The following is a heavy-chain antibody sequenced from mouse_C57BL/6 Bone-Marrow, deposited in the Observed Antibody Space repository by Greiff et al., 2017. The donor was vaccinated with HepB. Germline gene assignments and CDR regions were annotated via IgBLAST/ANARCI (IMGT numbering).Heavy chain of an antibody. CDR2: IDPSDSYT. J-gene: IGHJ1*03. CDR1: GYTFTSYW. CDR3: ARGGVYYGSPGFEV. V-gene: IGHV1-69*01. Sequence: QVQLQQPGAELVMPGASVKLSCKASGYTFTSYWMHWVKQRPGQGLEWIGEIDPSDSYTNYNQKFKGKSTLTVDKSSSTAYMQLSSLTSEDSAVYYCARGGVYYGSPGFEVWGTGTTVTVSS. D-gene: IGHD1-1*01.